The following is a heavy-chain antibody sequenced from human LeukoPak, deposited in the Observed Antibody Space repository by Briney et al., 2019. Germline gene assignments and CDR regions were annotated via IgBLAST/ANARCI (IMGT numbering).Heavy chain of an antibody. V-gene: IGHV1-46*01. Sequence: ASVKVSCKAFGYTFTSNYMHWVRQAPGQGPEWMGVISPSGGSTTYAQKLQGRVTMTTDTSTSTAYMELRSLRSDDTAVYYCAREYSSGWYDYFDYWGQGTLVTVSS. CDR2: ISPSGGST. D-gene: IGHD6-19*01. CDR3: AREYSSGWYDYFDY. J-gene: IGHJ4*02. CDR1: GYTFTSNY.